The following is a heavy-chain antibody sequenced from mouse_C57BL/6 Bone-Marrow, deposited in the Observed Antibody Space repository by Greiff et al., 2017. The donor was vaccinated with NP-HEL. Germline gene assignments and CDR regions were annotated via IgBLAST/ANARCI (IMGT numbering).Heavy chain of an antibody. CDR2: ISYDGSN. D-gene: IGHD2-4*01. CDR1: GYSITSGYY. J-gene: IGHJ4*01. CDR3: ASYPIYYDYESAMDY. Sequence: ESGPGLVKPSQSLSLTCSVTGYSITSGYYWNWIRQFPGNQLEWMGYISYDGSNNYNPSLKNRISITRDTSKNQFFLKLNSVTTEDTATYYCASYPIYYDYESAMDYWGQGTSVTVSS. V-gene: IGHV3-6*01.